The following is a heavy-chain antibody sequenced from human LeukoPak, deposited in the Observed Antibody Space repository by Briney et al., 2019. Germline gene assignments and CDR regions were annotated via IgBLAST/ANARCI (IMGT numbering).Heavy chain of an antibody. J-gene: IGHJ4*02. D-gene: IGHD3-10*01. CDR3: ARAHDLYGSGSYYISPSDY. CDR2: ISSNGGST. V-gene: IGHV3-64*01. Sequence: GGSLRLSCAASGFTFSSYAMHWVRQAPGKGLEYVSAISSNGGSTYYANSVKGRFTISRDNSKNTLYLQTGSLRAEDMAVYYCARAHDLYGSGSYYISPSDYWGQGTLVTVSS. CDR1: GFTFSSYA.